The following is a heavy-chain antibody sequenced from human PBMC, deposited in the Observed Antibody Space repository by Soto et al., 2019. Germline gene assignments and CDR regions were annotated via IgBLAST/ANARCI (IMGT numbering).Heavy chain of an antibody. D-gene: IGHD1-26*01. Sequence: EVQLLESGGGLVQPGGSLRLSCAASGFTFSSYAMRWVRQAPVKGLEWVSAISGSGDSTYYADSVKGRFTISRDNSKNTLYLQMXXXXXXXXXXXXXXXRGSGSYYDYWGQGTLVTVSS. CDR1: GFTFSSYA. CDR3: XXRGSGSYYDY. CDR2: ISGSGDST. V-gene: IGHV3-23*01. J-gene: IGHJ4*02.